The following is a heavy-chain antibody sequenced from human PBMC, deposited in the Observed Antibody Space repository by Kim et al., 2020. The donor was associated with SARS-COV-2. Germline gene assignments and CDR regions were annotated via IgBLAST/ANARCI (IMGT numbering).Heavy chain of an antibody. V-gene: IGHV4-34*01. D-gene: IGHD3-16*01. J-gene: IGHJ4*01. CDR2: INLNGST. CDR1: GGSFSGYY. CDR3: STLHRAGRGTVYFVDY. Sequence: SETLSLTCAVYGGSFSGYYWSWICQPPGKGLEWVGEINLNGSTNYNPNPNSRVTITVATYKNQFPLKLSSVTAAAAAAAYCSTLHRAGRGTVYFVDYWG.